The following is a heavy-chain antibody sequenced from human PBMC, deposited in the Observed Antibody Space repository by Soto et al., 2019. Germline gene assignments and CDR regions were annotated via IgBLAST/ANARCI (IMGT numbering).Heavy chain of an antibody. D-gene: IGHD3-22*01. J-gene: IGHJ4*02. CDR3: ARVRGYYDSSGYYYDH. Sequence: LSLTCAVSGGSISSSNWWSWVRQPPGKGLEWIGEIYHSGSTNYNPSLKSRVTISVDKSKNQFSLKLSSVTAADTAVYYCARVRGYYDSSGYYYDHWGQGTLVTVSS. V-gene: IGHV4-4*02. CDR1: GGSISSSNW. CDR2: IYHSGST.